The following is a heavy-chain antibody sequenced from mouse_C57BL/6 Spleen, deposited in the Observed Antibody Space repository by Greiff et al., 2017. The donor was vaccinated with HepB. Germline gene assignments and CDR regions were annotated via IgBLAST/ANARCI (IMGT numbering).Heavy chain of an antibody. Sequence: VQLQESGAELVKPGASVKMSCKASGYTFTSYWITWVKQRPGQGLEWIGDIYPGSGSTNYNEKFKSKATLTVDTSSSTAYMQLSSRTSEDSAVYYCAREPFTTVVAPMGYWGQGTSVTVSS. CDR2: IYPGSGST. CDR3: AREPFTTVVAPMGY. J-gene: IGHJ4*01. D-gene: IGHD1-1*01. CDR1: GYTFTSYW. V-gene: IGHV1-55*01.